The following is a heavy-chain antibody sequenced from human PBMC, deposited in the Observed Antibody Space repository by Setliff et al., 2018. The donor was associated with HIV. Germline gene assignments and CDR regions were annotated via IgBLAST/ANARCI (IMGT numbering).Heavy chain of an antibody. CDR1: GGSISSGGYY. J-gene: IGHJ6*03. CDR2: IYYSGST. D-gene: IGHD5-12*01. V-gene: IGHV4-31*03. CDR3: ARGLVVVTDSDYDTNYYYYYYKDV. Sequence: SETLSLTCTVSGGSISSGGYYWSWIRQHPGKGLEWIGYIYYSGSTYYNPSLKSRVTISIDTSKNQFSLKLSSVTAADTAVYYCARGLVVVTDSDYDTNYYYYYYKDVWGKGTTVTVSS.